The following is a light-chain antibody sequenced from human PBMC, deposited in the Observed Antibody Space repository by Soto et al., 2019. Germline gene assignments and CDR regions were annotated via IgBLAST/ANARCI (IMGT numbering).Light chain of an antibody. J-gene: IGLJ3*02. CDR2: EGS. CDR1: SSDVGSYNL. Sequence: QSALTQPASVSGSPGQSITISCTGTSSDVGSYNLVSWYQQHPGKAPKLMIYEGSTRPLGVSNRFSGSKSGNTASLTISGLQAEDEADYYCCSYAGSSTPWVFGGGTKVTVL. V-gene: IGLV2-23*01. CDR3: CSYAGSSTPWV.